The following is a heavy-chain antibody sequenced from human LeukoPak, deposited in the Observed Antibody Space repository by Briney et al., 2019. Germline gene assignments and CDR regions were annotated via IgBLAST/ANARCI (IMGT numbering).Heavy chain of an antibody. J-gene: IGHJ4*02. CDR1: GFTFSTSV. V-gene: IGHV3-30*02. CDR3: AKQGLVPATAGD. D-gene: IGHD2-2*01. Sequence: GGSLRLSCAASGFTFSTSVMHWVRQAPGKGLEGLSFIRFDGSEKYYADSVKARFSISRDNSMNTLYLQMNSLRPEDTAVYYCAKQGLVPATAGDWRQRTLVTVSS. CDR2: IRFDGSEK.